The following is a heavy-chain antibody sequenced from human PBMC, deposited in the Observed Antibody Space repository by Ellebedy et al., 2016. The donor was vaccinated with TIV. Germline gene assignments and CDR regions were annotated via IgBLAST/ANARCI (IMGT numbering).Heavy chain of an antibody. CDR3: AREVTMVRGVYFYYYSMDV. CDR2: IYYSGST. V-gene: IGHV4-31*03. J-gene: IGHJ6*02. Sequence: SETLSLTXTVSGGSISSGGYYWSWIRQHPGKGLEWIGYIYYSGSTYYNPSLKSRVTISVDTSKNQFSLKLSSVTAADTAVYYCAREVTMVRGVYFYYYSMDVWGQGTTVTVSS. CDR1: GGSISSGGYY. D-gene: IGHD3-10*01.